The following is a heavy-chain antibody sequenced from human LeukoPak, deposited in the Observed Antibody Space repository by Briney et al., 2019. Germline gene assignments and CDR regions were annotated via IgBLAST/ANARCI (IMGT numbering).Heavy chain of an antibody. CDR2: ISSSSTSM. Sequence: PGGSLRLPCAASGFTFSSYSMNWVRQAPGKGLEWVSSISSSSTSMYYADSVKGRFTISRDNARNSLYLQMNSLRAEDTAVYYCSRERGYSYGYSDYWGQGTLVTDSS. V-gene: IGHV3-21*01. CDR3: SRERGYSYGYSDY. CDR1: GFTFSSYS. D-gene: IGHD5-18*01. J-gene: IGHJ4*02.